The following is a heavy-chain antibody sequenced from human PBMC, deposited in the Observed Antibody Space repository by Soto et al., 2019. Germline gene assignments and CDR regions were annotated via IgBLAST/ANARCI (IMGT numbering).Heavy chain of an antibody. V-gene: IGHV3-23*01. D-gene: IGHD5-18*01. Sequence: EVQLLESGGGLVQPGGSLRLSCAASGFRFSSHDMSWVRQAPGKGLEWVSAISGSGGSTYYADSVKGRFTISRDNSKNTLYLPMNSLRAEDTAVYYCANRDTSMVTRYYYGMDVWGQGTTVTVSS. CDR2: ISGSGGST. CDR1: GFRFSSHD. CDR3: ANRDTSMVTRYYYGMDV. J-gene: IGHJ6*02.